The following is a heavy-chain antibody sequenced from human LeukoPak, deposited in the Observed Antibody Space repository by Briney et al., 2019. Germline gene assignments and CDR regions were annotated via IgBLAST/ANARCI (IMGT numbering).Heavy chain of an antibody. Sequence: SETLSLTCTVSGGSISRSYWSWMRQPAGKGPEWFGRIYGSGTITYNPSLESRVTMSVDTSKNQFSLKLRSVTAADTAVYYCARDSGTTGEVKFDPWGQGILVTVSS. CDR1: GGSISRSY. CDR3: ARDSGTTGEVKFDP. CDR2: IYGSGTI. D-gene: IGHD3-10*01. V-gene: IGHV4-4*07. J-gene: IGHJ5*02.